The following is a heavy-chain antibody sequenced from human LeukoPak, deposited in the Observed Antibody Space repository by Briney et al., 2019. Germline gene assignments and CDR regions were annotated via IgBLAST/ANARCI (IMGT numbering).Heavy chain of an antibody. CDR1: GGTFSSYA. CDR3: AREKAGGFGGSPARYFDY. Sequence: SVKVSSKASGGTFSSYAISWVRQAPGQGLEWMGGIIPIFGTANYAQKFQGRVTITTDESTSTAYMELSSLRSEDTAVYYCAREKAGGFGGSPARYFDYWGQGTLVTVS. J-gene: IGHJ4*02. V-gene: IGHV1-69*05. D-gene: IGHD3-16*01. CDR2: IIPIFGTA.